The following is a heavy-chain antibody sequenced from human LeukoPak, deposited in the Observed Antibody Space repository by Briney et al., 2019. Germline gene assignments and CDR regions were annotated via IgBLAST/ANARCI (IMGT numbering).Heavy chain of an antibody. D-gene: IGHD6-6*01. CDR1: GGSISSGGYS. CDR2: IYHSGST. Sequence: PSQTLSLTCAVSGGSISSGGYSWSWIRQPPGKGLEWIGYIYHSGSTYYNPSLKSRVTISVDRSKNQFSLKLSSVTAADTAVYYCARHSSSNWYFDLWGRGTLVTVSS. V-gene: IGHV4-30-2*01. CDR3: ARHSSSNWYFDL. J-gene: IGHJ2*01.